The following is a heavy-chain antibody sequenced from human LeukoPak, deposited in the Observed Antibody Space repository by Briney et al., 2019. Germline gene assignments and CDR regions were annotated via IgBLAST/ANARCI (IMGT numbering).Heavy chain of an antibody. V-gene: IGHV5-51*01. CDR3: ARFAYGSDFFPGHY. CDR1: GYIFANYW. CDR2: VYPGDSTT. Sequence: GESLKISFKGSGYIFANYWIGWVRQMPGKGLEWMGIVYPGDSTTRYSPSFQGQVTISADRSITTAYLQWSSLKASDTAMYYCARFAYGSDFFPGHYWGQGTRVTVSS. D-gene: IGHD3-3*01. J-gene: IGHJ4*02.